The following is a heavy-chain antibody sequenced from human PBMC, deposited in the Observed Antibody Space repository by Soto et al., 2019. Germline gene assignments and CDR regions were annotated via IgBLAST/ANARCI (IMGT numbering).Heavy chain of an antibody. CDR2: IYHSGST. D-gene: IGHD2-2*01. J-gene: IGHJ5*02. V-gene: IGHV4-30-2*01. CDR3: ARVPDR. CDR1: GGYISSGGYS. Sequence: PSVTLSFTCAAFGGYISSGGYSWSWIRQPPGKGLEWIGYIYHSGSTYYDPSRRSRVSIAVVRSENQFSLKLSSVTAADTAVYYCARVPDRWGQGTLVTVAS.